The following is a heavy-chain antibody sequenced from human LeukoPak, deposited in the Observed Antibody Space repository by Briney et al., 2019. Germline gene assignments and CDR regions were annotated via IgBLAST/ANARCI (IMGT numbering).Heavy chain of an antibody. CDR1: GFTFSSYA. CDR2: ISYDGSNK. V-gene: IGHV3-30-3*01. J-gene: IGHJ6*02. CDR3: ARDDTAILYYYGMDV. Sequence: GGSLRLSCAASGFTFSSYAMHWVRQAPGKGLEWVAVISYDGSNKYYADSVKGRFTISRDNSKNTLYLQMNSLRAEDTAVYYCARDDTAILYYYGMDVWGQGTTVTVSS. D-gene: IGHD2-21*02.